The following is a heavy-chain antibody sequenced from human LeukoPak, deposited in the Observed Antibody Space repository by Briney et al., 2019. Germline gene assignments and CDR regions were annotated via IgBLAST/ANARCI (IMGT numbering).Heavy chain of an antibody. CDR3: ARGLVVPAAPDDY. J-gene: IGHJ4*02. D-gene: IGHD2-2*01. Sequence: GESLKISCKGSGYSFTSYWIGWVRQMPGKGLEWMGWMNPNSGNTGYAQKFQGRVTMTRNTSISTAYMELSSLRSEDTAVYYCARGLVVPAAPDDYWGQGTLVTVSS. V-gene: IGHV1-8*02. CDR1: GYSFTSYW. CDR2: MNPNSGNT.